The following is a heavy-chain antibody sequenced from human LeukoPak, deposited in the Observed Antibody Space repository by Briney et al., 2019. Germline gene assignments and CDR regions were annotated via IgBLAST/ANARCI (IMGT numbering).Heavy chain of an antibody. Sequence: PSETLSLTCSVSGHSISSYYWSWIRQPPGKGLEWIGYIYYSGSTNYNPSLKSRVTISVDTSKNQFSLKLSSVTAADTAVYYCARGGYEARSYYFDYWGQGTLVTVSS. V-gene: IGHV4-59*01. CDR3: ARGGYEARSYYFDY. J-gene: IGHJ4*02. CDR2: IYYSGST. CDR1: GHSISSYY. D-gene: IGHD5-12*01.